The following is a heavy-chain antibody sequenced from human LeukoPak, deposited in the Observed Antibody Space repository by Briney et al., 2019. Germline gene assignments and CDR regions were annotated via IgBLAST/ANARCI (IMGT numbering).Heavy chain of an antibody. D-gene: IGHD4-11*01. CDR1: GFTFSSYG. CDR3: ARDWDIPTVALDY. CDR2: ISYDGSNK. J-gene: IGHJ4*02. Sequence: PGRSLRLSCAASGFTFSSYGMHWVRQAPGKGLEWVAVISYDGSNKYYADSVKGRFTISRDNSKNTLYLQMNSLRAEDTAVYYCARDWDIPTVALDYWGQGTLVTVSS. V-gene: IGHV3-30*03.